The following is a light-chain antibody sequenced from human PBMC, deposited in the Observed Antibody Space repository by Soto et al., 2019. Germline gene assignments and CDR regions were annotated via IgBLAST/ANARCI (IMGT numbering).Light chain of an antibody. J-gene: IGKJ1*01. CDR1: QSVGNNY. CDR2: DAS. CDR3: QQYVGSPST. Sequence: EIVLTQSPGTLSLSPGERATLSCRASQSVGNNYLAWYQQKPGQGPRLLIYDASSRATGIPDRFSGSASGTDFTLTISRLEPEDFAVDYCQQYVGSPSTF. V-gene: IGKV3-20*01.